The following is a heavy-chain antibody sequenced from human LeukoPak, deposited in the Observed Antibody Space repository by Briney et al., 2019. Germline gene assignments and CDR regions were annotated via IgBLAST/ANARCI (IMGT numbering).Heavy chain of an antibody. V-gene: IGHV3-48*03. CDR2: ISSSGSVI. D-gene: IGHD5-18*01. CDR3: ASGYSYGYYNGMDV. CDR1: GFTFSYYA. J-gene: IGHJ6*02. Sequence: GGSLRLSCAASGFTFSYYAMNWVRQAPGKGLAWVSYISSSGSVIFYADSVQGRFTVSRDNAKNSLYLQMNFLRAEDTAVYYCASGYSYGYYNGMDVWGQGTTVTVSS.